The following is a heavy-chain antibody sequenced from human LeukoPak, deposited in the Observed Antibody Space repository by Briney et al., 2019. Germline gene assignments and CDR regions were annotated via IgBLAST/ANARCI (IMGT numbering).Heavy chain of an antibody. Sequence: SETLSLTCSVYGYSISSGYYWGWIRQPPGKGLEWIGSISYSGRTYYNPSLKSRVTISVDTSKNQFSLKLSSVTAADTAVYYCARIPIVGATGGAFDIWGQGTMVTVSS. CDR3: ARIPIVGATGGAFDI. CDR2: ISYSGRT. V-gene: IGHV4-38-2*02. CDR1: GYSISSGYY. D-gene: IGHD1-26*01. J-gene: IGHJ3*02.